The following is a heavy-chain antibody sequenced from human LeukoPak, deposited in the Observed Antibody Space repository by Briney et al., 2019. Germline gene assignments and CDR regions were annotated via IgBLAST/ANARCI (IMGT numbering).Heavy chain of an antibody. V-gene: IGHV1-46*01. CDR3: ARDEGIVGATTGNYFDY. Sequence: ASVKVSCKASGYTFTSYYMHWVRQAPGQGLEWMGIINPSGGSTSYAQKFQGRVTMTRDTSTSTVYMELSSLRSEDTAVYYCARDEGIVGATTGNYFDYWGQGTLVTVSS. D-gene: IGHD1-26*01. J-gene: IGHJ4*02. CDR2: INPSGGST. CDR1: GYTFTSYY.